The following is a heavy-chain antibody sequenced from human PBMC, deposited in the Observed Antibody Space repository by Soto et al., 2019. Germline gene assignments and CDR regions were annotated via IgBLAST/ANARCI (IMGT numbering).Heavy chain of an antibody. CDR1: GGTFSSYT. CDR3: ARDGSYGGSSWRHPKIYYYMDV. CDR2: IIPILGIA. Sequence: QVQLVQSGAEVKKPGSSVKVSCEASGGTFSSYTISWVRQAPGQGLEWMGRIIPILGIANYAQKFQGRVTITADKSTSTAYMELSSLRSEDTAVYYCARDGSYGGSSWRHPKIYYYMDVWGKGTTVTVSS. V-gene: IGHV1-69*08. D-gene: IGHD6-13*01. J-gene: IGHJ6*03.